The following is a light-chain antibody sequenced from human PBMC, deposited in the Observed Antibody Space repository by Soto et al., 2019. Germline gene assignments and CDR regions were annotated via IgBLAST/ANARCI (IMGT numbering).Light chain of an antibody. CDR2: DVS. J-gene: IGLJ1*01. Sequence: QSVLTQPASVSGSPGQSITISCTGTSSDVSGYNYVSWYQQHPGKVPKLMIYDVSIRLSGFSYRFSGSKPGNTASLTISGLQAEDEADYYCSSYTSSSTLYGFGTGTKVTVL. CDR3: SSYTSSSTLYG. CDR1: SSDVSGYNY. V-gene: IGLV2-14*01.